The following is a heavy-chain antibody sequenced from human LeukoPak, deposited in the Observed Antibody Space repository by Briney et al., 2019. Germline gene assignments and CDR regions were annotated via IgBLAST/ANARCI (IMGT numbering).Heavy chain of an antibody. J-gene: IGHJ4*02. CDR3: ARDLDY. V-gene: IGHV4-39*07. CDR2: IYYSGST. Sequence: GSLRLSCAASGFTFSNYAMSWIRQPPGKGLEWIGSIYYSGSTYYNPSLKSRVTISVDTSKNQFSLKLSSVTAADTAVYYCARDLDYWGQGTLVTVSS. CDR1: GFTFSNYA.